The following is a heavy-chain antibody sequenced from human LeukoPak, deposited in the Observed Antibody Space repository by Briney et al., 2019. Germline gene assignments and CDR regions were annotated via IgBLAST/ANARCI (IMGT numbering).Heavy chain of an antibody. V-gene: IGHV4-34*01. J-gene: IGHJ6*02. Sequence: SETLSLTCAVYGGSFSGYYWSWIRQPPGKGLEWIGEINHSGSTNYNPSLKSRVTISVDTSKNQFSLKLSSVTAADTAVYYCARGWVNSGYDNYYYYGMDVWGQGTTVTVSS. D-gene: IGHD5-12*01. CDR1: GGSFSGYY. CDR3: ARGWVNSGYDNYYYYGMDV. CDR2: INHSGST.